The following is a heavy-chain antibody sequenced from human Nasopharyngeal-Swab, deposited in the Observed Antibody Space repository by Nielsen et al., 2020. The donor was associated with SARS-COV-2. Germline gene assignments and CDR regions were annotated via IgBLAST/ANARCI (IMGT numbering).Heavy chain of an antibody. Sequence: GESLKISCKGSGYSFTNYWIGWVRQMPGKGLEWIGIIYPGDSDTSFSPSFQGQVTISADKSISTAYLQWSSLKASDTAMYYFARGRAWFGEKHDYWGQGTLVTVSS. V-gene: IGHV5-51*01. CDR2: IYPGDSDT. J-gene: IGHJ4*02. D-gene: IGHD3-10*01. CDR3: ARGRAWFGEKHDY. CDR1: GYSFTNYW.